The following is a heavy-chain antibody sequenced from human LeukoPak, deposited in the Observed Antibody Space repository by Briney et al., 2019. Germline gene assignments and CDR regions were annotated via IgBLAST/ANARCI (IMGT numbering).Heavy chain of an antibody. Sequence: SETLSLTCTVSGGSISSSSYYWGWIRQPPGKGLEWIGYIYYSGSTNYNPSLKSRVTISVDTSKNQFSLKLSSVTAADTAVYYCAREYDYVWGDWGQGTLVTVSS. CDR3: AREYDYVWGD. CDR1: GGSISSSSYY. J-gene: IGHJ4*02. CDR2: IYYSGST. V-gene: IGHV4-61*01. D-gene: IGHD3-16*01.